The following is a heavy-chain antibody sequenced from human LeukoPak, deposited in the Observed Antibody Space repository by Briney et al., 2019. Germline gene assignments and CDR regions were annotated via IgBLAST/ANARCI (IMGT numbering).Heavy chain of an antibody. J-gene: IGHJ3*02. CDR2: ISYDGSNK. Sequence: GRSLRLSCAASGFTFSSYAMHWVRQAPGKGLEWVAVISYDGSNKHYADSVKGRFTISRDNSKNTLYLQMNSPRAEDTAVYYCARSLSRADAFDIWGQGTMVTVSS. CDR3: ARSLSRADAFDI. V-gene: IGHV3-30-3*01. CDR1: GFTFSSYA.